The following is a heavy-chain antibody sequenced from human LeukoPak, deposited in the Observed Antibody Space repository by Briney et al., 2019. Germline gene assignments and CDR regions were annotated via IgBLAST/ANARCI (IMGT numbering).Heavy chain of an antibody. D-gene: IGHD6-13*01. CDR2: IRYDGSNK. J-gene: IGHJ5*01. CDR3: AKEGFRGSSSWYDC. CDR1: GFTFSSYG. Sequence: PGGSLRLSCAASGFTFSSYGMHWVRQAPGKGLEWVAFIRYDGSNKYYADSVKGRFTISRDNSKNTLYLQMNSLRAEDTAVYYCAKEGFRGSSSWYDCWGQGTLVTVSS. V-gene: IGHV3-30*02.